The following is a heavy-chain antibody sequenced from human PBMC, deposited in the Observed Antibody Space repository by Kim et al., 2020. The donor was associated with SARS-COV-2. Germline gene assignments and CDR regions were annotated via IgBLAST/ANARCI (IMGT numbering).Heavy chain of an antibody. CDR2: MNPNSGNT. CDR1: GYTFTSYD. V-gene: IGHV1-8*01. CDR3: ARGPVAMVVPLPGYWYYYGMDV. Sequence: ASVKVSCKASGYTFTSYDINWVRQATGQGLEWMGWMNPNSGNTGYAQKFQGRVTMTRNTSISTAYMELSSLRSEDTAVYYCARGPVAMVVPLPGYWYYYGMDVWGQGTTVTVSS. D-gene: IGHD2-21*01. J-gene: IGHJ6*02.